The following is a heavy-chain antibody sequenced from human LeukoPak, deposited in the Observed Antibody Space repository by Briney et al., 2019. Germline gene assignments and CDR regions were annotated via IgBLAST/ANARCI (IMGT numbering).Heavy chain of an antibody. J-gene: IGHJ4*02. Sequence: GGSLRLSCAASGFTFSSYAMSWVRQAPGKGLEWVSAISGSGGSTYYADSVKGRFTISRDNSKNTLYLQMNSLRAEDTAVYYCAKEGTRYTVTTGYFDYWGQGTLVTVSS. CDR1: GFTFSSYA. D-gene: IGHD4-11*01. V-gene: IGHV3-23*01. CDR3: AKEGTRYTVTTGYFDY. CDR2: ISGSGGST.